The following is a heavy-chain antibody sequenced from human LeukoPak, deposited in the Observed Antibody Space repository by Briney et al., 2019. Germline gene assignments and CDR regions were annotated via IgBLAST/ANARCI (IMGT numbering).Heavy chain of an antibody. CDR2: IYYSGST. CDR3: ARDQGSPYYYYGMDV. J-gene: IGHJ6*02. V-gene: IGHV4-30-4*08. Sequence: LRLSCAASGFTFSSYSMNWIRQPPGKGLEWIGYIYYSGSTYYNPSLESRVTISVDTSKNQFSLKLSSVTAADTAVYYCARDQGSPYYYYGMDVWGQGTTVTVSS. CDR1: GFTFSSYS.